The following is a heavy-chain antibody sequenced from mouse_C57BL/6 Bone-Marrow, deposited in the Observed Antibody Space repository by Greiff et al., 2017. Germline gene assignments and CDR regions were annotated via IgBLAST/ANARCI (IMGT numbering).Heavy chain of an antibody. CDR3: ARIYYDYDEEYFDV. V-gene: IGHV1-53*01. CDR2: INPSNGGT. D-gene: IGHD2-4*01. J-gene: IGHJ1*03. CDR1: GYTFTSYW. Sequence: QVQLKESGTELVKPGASVKLSCKASGYTFTSYWMHWVKQRPGQGLEWIGNINPSNGGTNYNEKFKSKATLTVDKSSSTAYMQLSSLTSEDSAVYYCARIYYDYDEEYFDVWGTGTTVTVSS.